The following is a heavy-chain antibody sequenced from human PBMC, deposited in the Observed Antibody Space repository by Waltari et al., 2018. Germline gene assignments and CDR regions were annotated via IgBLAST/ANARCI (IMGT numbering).Heavy chain of an antibody. CDR2: IYYSGST. CDR1: GGSISSYY. D-gene: IGHD5-12*01. CDR3: AIDSGYDYLYYYYGMDV. J-gene: IGHJ6*02. Sequence: QVQLQESGPGLVKPSETLSLTCTVPGGSISSYYWSWIRQPPGKGLEWIGYIYYSGSTNNNPTLKSRVTISVDTSKNQFSLKLSSVTAADTAVYYCAIDSGYDYLYYYYGMDVWGQGTTVIVSS. V-gene: IGHV4-59*01.